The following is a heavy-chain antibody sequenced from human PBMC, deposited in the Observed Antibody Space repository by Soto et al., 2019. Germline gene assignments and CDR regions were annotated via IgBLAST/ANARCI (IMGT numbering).Heavy chain of an antibody. J-gene: IGHJ4*02. CDR1: GFTVSNNY. D-gene: IGHD3-16*01. CDR3: AAYSHKGY. CDR2: IYSGGST. V-gene: IGHV3-66*01. Sequence: EEQLVESGGDLVQPGGSLRLSCEASGFTVSNNYMSWVLRAPGKGLEWVSLIYSGGSTYYADSVKGRLTISRDSSKNTLYIQMDSLRAEDTAMYYCAAYSHKGYWGQGTLVTVSS.